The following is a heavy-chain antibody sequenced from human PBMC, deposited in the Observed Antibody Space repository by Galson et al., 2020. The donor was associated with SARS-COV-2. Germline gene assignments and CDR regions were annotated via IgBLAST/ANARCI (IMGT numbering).Heavy chain of an antibody. CDR2: IKQDGSEK. CDR1: GFTFSSYW. CDR3: ARDGEPMVRGDPGKIYFDY. V-gene: IGHV3-7*01. Sequence: GGSLRLSCAASGFTFSSYWMSWVRQAPGKGLEWVANIKQDGSEKYYVDSVKGRFTISRDNAKNSLYLQMNSLRAEDTAVYYCARDGEPMVRGDPGKIYFDYWGQGTLVTVSS. D-gene: IGHD3-10*01. J-gene: IGHJ4*02.